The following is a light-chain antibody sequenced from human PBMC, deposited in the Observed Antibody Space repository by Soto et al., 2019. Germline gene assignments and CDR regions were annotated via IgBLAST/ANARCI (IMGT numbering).Light chain of an antibody. CDR2: AAS. V-gene: IGKV1-39*01. Sequence: DIQMTQSPSSLSASVGDRVTITCRASQSISSYLNWYQQKPGKAPKLLIYAASSLQSGVPSRFSGSGSGTEFTLTISSLQPDDFATYYCQQYHNFWTFGQGTKVDIK. J-gene: IGKJ1*01. CDR3: QQYHNFWT. CDR1: QSISSY.